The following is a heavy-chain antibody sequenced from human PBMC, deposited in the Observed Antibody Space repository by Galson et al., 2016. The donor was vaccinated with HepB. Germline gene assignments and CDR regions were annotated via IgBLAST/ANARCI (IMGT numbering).Heavy chain of an antibody. V-gene: IGHV1-3*01. CDR3: ARDLVGIGTYSDILAGYPSGGCRDLELGYFDD. D-gene: IGHD3-9*01. Sequence: SVKVSCKASGYTVSDHPMHWVRQAPGQRLEWMGWINAGYVRTKYSHKFQGRVTITRDTSASTVYMELNSLTFEDTAVYYCARDLVGIGTYSDILAGYPSGGCRDLELGYFDDWCQGTLVTVSS. J-gene: IGHJ4*02. CDR2: INAGYVRT. CDR1: GYTVSDHP.